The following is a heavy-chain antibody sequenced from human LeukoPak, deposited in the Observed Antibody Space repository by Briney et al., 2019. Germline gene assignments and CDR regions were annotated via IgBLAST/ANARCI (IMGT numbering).Heavy chain of an antibody. CDR2: IYYSGST. CDR1: GGSMSNCY. V-gene: IGHV4-59*05. CDR3: ARHRGGWPRDGMDV. J-gene: IGHJ6*02. D-gene: IGHD6-19*01. Sequence: PSETLSLTCTVSGGSMSNCYWSWIRQSPGKGLEWVGSIYYSGSTYYKPSLQSRVTISVDTSKNQFSLKLSSVTAADTAVYYCARHRGGWPRDGMDVWGQGTTVTVSS.